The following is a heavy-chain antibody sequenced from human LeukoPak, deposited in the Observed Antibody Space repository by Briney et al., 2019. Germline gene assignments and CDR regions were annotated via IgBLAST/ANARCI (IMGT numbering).Heavy chain of an antibody. Sequence: SSETLSLTCTVSSGSINSGDYYWSWIRQPAGKGLEWIGRIYSSGNTNYSPSLKSRVTISIDTSKNQFSLRLSSVTAADTAVYYCARVYRRDSYNFDGFDIWGQGTTVTVSS. CDR3: ARVYRRDSYNFDGFDI. D-gene: IGHD5-24*01. CDR1: SGSINSGDYY. V-gene: IGHV4-61*02. CDR2: IYSSGNT. J-gene: IGHJ3*02.